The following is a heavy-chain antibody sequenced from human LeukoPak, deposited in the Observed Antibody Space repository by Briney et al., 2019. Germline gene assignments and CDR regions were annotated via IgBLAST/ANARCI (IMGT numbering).Heavy chain of an antibody. CDR2: INHGGST. CDR3: ARVRAFRPNVARAYYYYMDV. D-gene: IGHD2-21*01. Sequence: SETLSLTCVVYGGSLTSYSWSWVRQSPGKVLEWIGEINHGGSTNYNPSLKSRVTISLDTSENQLSLRLSSVTAADTAVFYCARVRAFRPNVARAYYYYMDVWGKGTTVTVSS. J-gene: IGHJ6*03. V-gene: IGHV4-34*01. CDR1: GGSLTSYS.